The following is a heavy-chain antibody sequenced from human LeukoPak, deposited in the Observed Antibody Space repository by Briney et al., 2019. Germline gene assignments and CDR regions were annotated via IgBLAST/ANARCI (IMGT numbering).Heavy chain of an antibody. D-gene: IGHD4-17*01. V-gene: IGHV4-34*01. CDR3: ARGTTRNTVTEYYYYYMDV. Sequence: PSETLSLTCAVYGGSFSGYYWSWIRQPPGKGLEWIGEINHSGSTNYNPSLKSRVTISVDTSKNQFSLKLSSVTAADTAVYYCARGTTRNTVTEYYYYYMDVWGKGTTVTVSS. J-gene: IGHJ6*03. CDR1: GGSFSGYY. CDR2: INHSGST.